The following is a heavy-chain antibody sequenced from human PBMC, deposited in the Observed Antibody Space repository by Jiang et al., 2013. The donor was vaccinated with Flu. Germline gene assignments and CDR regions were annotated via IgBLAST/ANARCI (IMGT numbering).Heavy chain of an antibody. Sequence: VQLVESGGGVVQPGRSLRLSCEASGFTFSSFGMHWVRRAPGQGLEWVALISYDGYTKSYADSVKGRFIIFRDNSKNTLSLQMNSLRPEDTAVYYCTKDSRMGNSRRYPMDVWGQGTTVTVSS. CDR2: ISYDGYTK. CDR1: GFTFSSFG. V-gene: IGHV3-30*18. CDR3: TKDSRMGNSRRYPMDV. J-gene: IGHJ6*02. D-gene: IGHD2-2*01.